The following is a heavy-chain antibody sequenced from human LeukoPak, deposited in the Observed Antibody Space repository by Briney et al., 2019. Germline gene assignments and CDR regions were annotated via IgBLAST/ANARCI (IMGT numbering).Heavy chain of an antibody. D-gene: IGHD3-22*01. Sequence: SQTLSLTCTVSGGSISSGDYYWGWIRQPPGKGLEWIGYIYYSGSTYYNPSLKSRVTISVDTSKNQFSLELSSVTAADTAVYYCARASSMIVVWFDYWGQGTLVTVSS. CDR1: GGSISSGDYY. V-gene: IGHV4-30-4*01. J-gene: IGHJ4*02. CDR2: IYYSGST. CDR3: ARASSMIVVWFDY.